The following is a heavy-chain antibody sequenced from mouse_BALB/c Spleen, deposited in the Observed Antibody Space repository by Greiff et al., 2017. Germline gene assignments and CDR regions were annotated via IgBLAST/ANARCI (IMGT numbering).Heavy chain of an antibody. D-gene: IGHD4-1*01. CDR3: TRGLTGAYAMDY. Sequence: VQLQQSGAELVRPGASVTLSCKASGYTFTDYEMHWVKQTPVHGLEWIGAIDPETGGTAYNQKFKGKATLTADKSSSTAYMELRSLTSEDSAVYYCTRGLTGAYAMDYWGQGTSVTVSS. J-gene: IGHJ4*01. CDR1: GYTFTDYE. CDR2: IDPETGGT. V-gene: IGHV1-15*01.